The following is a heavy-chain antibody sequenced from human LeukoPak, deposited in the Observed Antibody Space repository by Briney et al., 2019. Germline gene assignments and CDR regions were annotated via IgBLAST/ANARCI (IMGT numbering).Heavy chain of an antibody. V-gene: IGHV4-34*01. Sequence: SETLSLTCAVYGGSFSGYYWSWIRQPPGKGLEWFGEINHSGSTNYNPSLKSRVTISVDTSKNQFSLKLSSVTAADTAVYYCARGQYYYGSGSYYDEAARWFDPWGQGTLVTVSS. D-gene: IGHD3-10*01. CDR1: GGSFSGYY. CDR3: ARGQYYYGSGSYYDEAARWFDP. CDR2: INHSGST. J-gene: IGHJ5*02.